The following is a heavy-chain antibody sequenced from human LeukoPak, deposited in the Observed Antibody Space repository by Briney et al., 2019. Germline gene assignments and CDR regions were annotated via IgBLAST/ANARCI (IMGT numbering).Heavy chain of an antibody. CDR2: IYSTGST. CDR3: ARQIASAGTAGFDF. V-gene: IGHV4-4*07. J-gene: IGHJ4*02. D-gene: IGHD6-13*01. Sequence: SETLSLTCTVSGGSISSYYWSWIRQPAGKGLEWIGRIYSTGSTNYNPSLKSRVTMSVDTSQNQFSLRLRSVTAADTAVYYCARQIASAGTAGFDFWGQGALVTVSP. CDR1: GGSISSYY.